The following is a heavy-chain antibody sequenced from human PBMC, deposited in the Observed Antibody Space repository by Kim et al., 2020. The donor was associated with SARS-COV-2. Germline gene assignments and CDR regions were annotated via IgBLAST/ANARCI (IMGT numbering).Heavy chain of an antibody. CDR3: ARHGIAAAGNAWFDP. CDR1: GYSFTSYW. CDR2: IDPSDSYT. J-gene: IGHJ5*02. V-gene: IGHV5-10-1*01. Sequence: GASLKISCKGSGYSFTSYWISWVRQMPGKGLEWMGRIDPSDSYTNYSPSFQGHVTISADKSISTAYLQWSSLKASDTAMYYCARHGIAAAGNAWFDPWGQGTLVTVSS. D-gene: IGHD6-13*01.